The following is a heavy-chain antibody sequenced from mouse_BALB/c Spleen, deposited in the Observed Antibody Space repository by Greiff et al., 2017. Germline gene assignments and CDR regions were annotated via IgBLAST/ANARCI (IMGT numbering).Heavy chain of an antibody. CDR2: IWRGGST. J-gene: IGHJ4*01. V-gene: IGHV2-5-1*01. CDR1: GFSLTSYG. D-gene: IGHD2-3*01. Sequence: VKLQESGPSLVQPSQSLSITCTVSGFSLTSYGVHWVRQSPGKGLEWLGVIWRGGSTDYNAAFMSRLSITKDNSKSQVFFKMNSLQADDTAIYYCAKNVRAYDGYYSYAMDYWGQGTSVTVSS. CDR3: AKNVRAYDGYYSYAMDY.